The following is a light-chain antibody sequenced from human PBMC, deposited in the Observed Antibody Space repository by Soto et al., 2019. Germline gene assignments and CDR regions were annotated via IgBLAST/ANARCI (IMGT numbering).Light chain of an antibody. J-gene: IGLJ1*01. CDR2: DVS. CDR3: CSYAGSYTHV. CDR1: SSDVGGYNY. V-gene: IGLV2-11*01. Sequence: QSVLTQPRSVSGSPGQSVTISCTGTSSDVGGYNYVSWYQQNPGKAPKLMIYDVSKRPSGVPDRFSGSKSGNTASLTISGLQAEDEADYYCCSYAGSYTHVFGTGTKLTVL.